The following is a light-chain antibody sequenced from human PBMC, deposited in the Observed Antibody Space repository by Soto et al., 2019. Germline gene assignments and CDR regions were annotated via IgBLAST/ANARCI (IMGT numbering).Light chain of an antibody. Sequence: EILMTQSPATLSVSAGEGATLSCRASQSIRSDLAWYQQKPGQPPRLLVYDASTRADGVPARFTGSWSGTEFTLTISSLQSEDFATYYCQQYNAYPFTFGPGTTVDI. CDR2: DAS. CDR3: QQYNAYPFT. V-gene: IGKV3-15*01. J-gene: IGKJ3*01. CDR1: QSIRSD.